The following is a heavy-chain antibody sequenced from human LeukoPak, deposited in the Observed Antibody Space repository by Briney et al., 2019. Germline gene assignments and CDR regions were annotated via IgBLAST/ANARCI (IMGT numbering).Heavy chain of an antibody. CDR3: ARNKGGEPISRYFDY. CDR1: GFTFSSYA. CDR2: ISYDGSNK. J-gene: IGHJ4*02. D-gene: IGHD1-26*01. V-gene: IGHV3-30*04. Sequence: PGGSLRLSCAASGFTFSSYAMSWVRQAPGKGLEWVAVISYDGSNKYYADSVKGRFTISRDNSKNTLYLQMNSLRAEDTAVYYCARNKGGEPISRYFDYWGQGTLVTVSS.